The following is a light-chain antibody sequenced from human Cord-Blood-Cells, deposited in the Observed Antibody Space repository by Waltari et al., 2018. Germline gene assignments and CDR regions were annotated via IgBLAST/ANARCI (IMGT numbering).Light chain of an antibody. V-gene: IGLV2-14*01. J-gene: IGLJ3*02. CDR3: SSYTSSSTLV. Sequence: QSALTQPASVSGSPGQSITISCTGTSSHGGCYNYVSWYQQHPGKAPKLMIYEVSNRPSGVSNRFSGSKSGNTASLTISGLQAEDEADYYCSSYTSSSTLVFGGGTKLTVL. CDR2: EVS. CDR1: SSHGGCYNY.